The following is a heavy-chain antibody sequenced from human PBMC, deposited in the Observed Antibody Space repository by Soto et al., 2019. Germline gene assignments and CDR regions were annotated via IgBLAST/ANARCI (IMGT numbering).Heavy chain of an antibody. J-gene: IGHJ4*02. V-gene: IGHV1-69*13. CDR2: IIPIFGTA. D-gene: IGHD3-22*01. Sequence: SVQISCKASGGTFSSYAISWVRPAPGQGLEWMGGIIPIFGTANYAQKFQGRVTITADESTSTAYMELSSLRSEDTAVYYCARDARDRYYYDSSGYYLFDYWGQGTLVTVSS. CDR1: GGTFSSYA. CDR3: ARDARDRYYYDSSGYYLFDY.